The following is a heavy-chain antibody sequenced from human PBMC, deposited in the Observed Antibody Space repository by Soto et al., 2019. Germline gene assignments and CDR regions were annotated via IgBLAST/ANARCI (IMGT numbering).Heavy chain of an antibody. V-gene: IGHV3-74*01. Sequence: PGGSLRLSXAASGFIFKMYWMHWVRQSPGKGLVWISRIYNDGTYSDYADSVRGRFTISRDNVNDTLYLQMNNLRAEDSGLYYCTRGPRPISTGTGAYWGQGAQVTAPQ. D-gene: IGHD3-10*01. CDR3: TRGPRPISTGTGAY. J-gene: IGHJ4*02. CDR2: IYNDGTYS. CDR1: GFIFKMYW.